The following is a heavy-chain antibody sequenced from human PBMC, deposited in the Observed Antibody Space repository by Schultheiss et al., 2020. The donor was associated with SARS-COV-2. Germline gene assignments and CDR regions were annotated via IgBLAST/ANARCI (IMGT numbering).Heavy chain of an antibody. CDR2: ISSSSTTI. V-gene: IGHV3-48*03. D-gene: IGHD1-26*01. CDR1: GFTFSNYE. J-gene: IGHJ5*02. Sequence: GGSLRLSCAASGFTFSNYEMNWVRQAPGKGLEWVSYISSSSTTIYYADSVKGRFTISRDNAKNSLYLQMNSLRAEDTAAYYCARAELELPASWGQGTLVTVSS. CDR3: ARAELELPAS.